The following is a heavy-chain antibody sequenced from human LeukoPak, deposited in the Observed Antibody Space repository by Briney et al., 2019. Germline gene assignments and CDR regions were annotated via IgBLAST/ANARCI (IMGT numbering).Heavy chain of an antibody. CDR2: IYTSGST. CDR1: GGSISSYY. D-gene: IGHD6-6*01. CDR3: ARSIAARPPPYYFDY. J-gene: IGHJ4*02. V-gene: IGHV4-4*07. Sequence: SETLSLTCTVSGGSISSYYWSWIRQPAGKGLEWIGRIYTSGSTNYNPSLKGRVTMSVDTSKNQFSLKLSSVTAADTAVYYCARSIAARPPPYYFDYWGQGTLVTVSS.